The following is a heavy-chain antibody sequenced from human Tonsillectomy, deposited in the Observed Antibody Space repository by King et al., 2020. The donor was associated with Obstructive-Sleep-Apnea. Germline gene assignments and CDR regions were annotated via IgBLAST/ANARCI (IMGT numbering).Heavy chain of an antibody. CDR2: IYYSGST. V-gene: IGHV4-31*03. Sequence: VQLQESGPGLVKPSQTLSLTCTVSGVSISSGGDYWSWIRQHPGKGLGWIGYIYYSGSTYYNPSLKSRVTISVDTSKNQFSLKLSSVTASDTAVYYCARDLGQVFRHAFDIWGQGTMVTVSS. J-gene: IGHJ3*02. CDR1: GVSISSGGDY. D-gene: IGHD3-16*01. CDR3: ARDLGQVFRHAFDI.